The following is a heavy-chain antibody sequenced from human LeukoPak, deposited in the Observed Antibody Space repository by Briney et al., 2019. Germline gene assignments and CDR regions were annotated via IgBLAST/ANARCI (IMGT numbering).Heavy chain of an antibody. V-gene: IGHV3-73*01. CDR2: IRSKAKNYAI. D-gene: IGHD3-10*01. J-gene: IGHJ3*02. CDR3: SRDNGSGNDI. CDR1: GFTFSDSA. Sequence: GGSLRLSCAASGFTFSDSAIHWVRQASGKGLEWVGRIRSKAKNYAIAYGASVKGRFSISRDDTKNMAYLQMNSLKTEDTAVYYCSRDNGSGNDIWGQGTMVTVSS.